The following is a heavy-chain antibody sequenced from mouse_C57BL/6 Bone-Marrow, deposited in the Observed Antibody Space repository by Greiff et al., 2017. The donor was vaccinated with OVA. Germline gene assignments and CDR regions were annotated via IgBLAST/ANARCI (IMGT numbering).Heavy chain of an antibody. CDR3: ARAGAITTVVAFDY. J-gene: IGHJ2*01. CDR1: GFTFSSYA. Sequence: LVESGGGLVKPGGSLKLSCAASGFTFSSYAMSWVRQTPEKRLEWVATISDGGSYTYYPDNVKGRFTISRDNAKNNLYLQMSHLKSEDTAMYYCARAGAITTVVAFDYWGQGTTLTVSS. V-gene: IGHV5-4*01. D-gene: IGHD1-1*01. CDR2: ISDGGSYT.